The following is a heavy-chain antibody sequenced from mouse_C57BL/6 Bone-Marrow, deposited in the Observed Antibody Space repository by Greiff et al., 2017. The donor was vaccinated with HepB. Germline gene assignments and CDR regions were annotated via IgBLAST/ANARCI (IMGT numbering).Heavy chain of an antibody. D-gene: IGHD1-1*01. Sequence: EVQLQQSGAELVKPGASVKLSCTASGFNIKDYYMHWVKQRTEQGLEWIGRIDPEDGETTYAPKFQGKATITADTSSNTASLQLSSLTSEDTAVYYCARGGVLRYRLDYWGQGTTLTVSS. CDR3: ARGGVLRYRLDY. J-gene: IGHJ2*01. V-gene: IGHV14-2*01. CDR2: IDPEDGET. CDR1: GFNIKDYY.